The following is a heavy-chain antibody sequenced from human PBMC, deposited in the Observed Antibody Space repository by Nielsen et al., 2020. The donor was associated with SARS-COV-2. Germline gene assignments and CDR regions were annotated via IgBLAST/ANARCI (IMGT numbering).Heavy chain of an antibody. V-gene: IGHV3-11*04. CDR1: GFTVSSNY. CDR3: ARGVAGSFDY. Sequence: GESLKISCAASGFTVSSNYMSWIRQAPGKGLEWVSYISSSGSTIYYADSVKGRFTISRDNAKNSLYLQMNSLRAEDTAVYYCARGVAGSFDYWGQGTLVTVSS. CDR2: ISSSGSTI. J-gene: IGHJ4*02. D-gene: IGHD6-19*01.